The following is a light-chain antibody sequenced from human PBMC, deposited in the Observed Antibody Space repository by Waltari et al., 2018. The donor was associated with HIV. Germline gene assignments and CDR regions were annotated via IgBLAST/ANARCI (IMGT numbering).Light chain of an antibody. J-gene: IGLJ2*01. CDR2: DNN. CDR3: ATWDSSLSAGV. CDR1: SSNIGNNY. Sequence: QSVLTQPHSVSAAPGQKVTISCSGSSSNIGNNYVSWYQQLPGTAPKLLIYDNNKRPSGIPDRFSGSKSGTSATLGITGLQTGDEADYFCATWDSSLSAGVFGGGTKLTVL. V-gene: IGLV1-51*01.